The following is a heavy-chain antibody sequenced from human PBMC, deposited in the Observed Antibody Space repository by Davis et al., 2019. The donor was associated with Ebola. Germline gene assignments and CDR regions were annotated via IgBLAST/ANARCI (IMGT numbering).Heavy chain of an antibody. CDR1: GFTFSSYG. J-gene: IGHJ4*02. Sequence: PGGSLRLSCAASGFTFSSYGMHWVRQAPGKGLEWVAVIWYDGSNKYYADSVKGRFTISRDNSKNTLYLQMNSLRAEDTAVYYCARAYDSSGYYRPPLDYWGQGTLVTVSS. V-gene: IGHV3-30*19. D-gene: IGHD3-22*01. CDR3: ARAYDSSGYYRPPLDY. CDR2: IWYDGSNK.